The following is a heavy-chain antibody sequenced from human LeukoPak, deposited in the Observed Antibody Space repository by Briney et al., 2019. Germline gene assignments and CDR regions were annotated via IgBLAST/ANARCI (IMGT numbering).Heavy chain of an antibody. CDR1: GFTFSDHY. J-gene: IGHJ6*02. D-gene: IGHD3-3*01. CDR2: ISYDGSNK. V-gene: IGHV3-30*18. CDR3: ANINYDFWSGYSDYYGMDV. Sequence: PGGSLRLSCAASGFTFSDHYMDWVRQAPGKGLEWVAVISYDGSNKYYADSVKGRFTISRDNSKNTLYLQMNSLRAEDTAVYYCANINYDFWSGYSDYYGMDVWGQGTTVTVSS.